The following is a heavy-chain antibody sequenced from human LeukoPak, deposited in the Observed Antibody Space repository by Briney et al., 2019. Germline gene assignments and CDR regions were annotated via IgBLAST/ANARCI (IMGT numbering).Heavy chain of an antibody. D-gene: IGHD4-11*01. CDR1: GFTFSSYW. V-gene: IGHV3-7*05. CDR3: ARARSNYIIFDY. J-gene: IGHJ4*02. CDR2: INQDVSEE. Sequence: PGGSLRLSCAASGFTFSSYWMSWVRQAPGKGLEWVANINQDVSEEYCVDSVKGRFTISRDNAKNSLYLQMNSLRAEDTAVYYCARARSNYIIFDYWGQGTLVTVSS.